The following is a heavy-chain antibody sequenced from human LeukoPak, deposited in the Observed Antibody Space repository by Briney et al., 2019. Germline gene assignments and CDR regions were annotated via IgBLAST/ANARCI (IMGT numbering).Heavy chain of an antibody. CDR2: IYPGDSDT. CDR1: VYSFTNYW. CDR3: ARRFDSSAYWEY. D-gene: IGHD3-22*01. V-gene: IGHV5-51*01. Sequence: GESLKISCKGSVYSFTNYWIGWMRQMPGKVLEWLGIIYPGDSDTRYNPSFQGRVTISADKSISTAYLQWSSVKASDAAMYYCARRFDSSAYWEYWGRGALVTVSS. J-gene: IGHJ4*02.